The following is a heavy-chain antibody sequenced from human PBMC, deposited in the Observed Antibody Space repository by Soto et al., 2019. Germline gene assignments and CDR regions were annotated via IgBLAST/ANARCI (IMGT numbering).Heavy chain of an antibody. Sequence: QVQLQESGPGLVKPSQTLSLSCNVYGVSVSSGDYYWSWIRQHAGGGLEWIGYIDRSGSTYYRPSLRGRVIMSVDTSTNQISLRPLSVTAADTAMYYCARDSGGNSENYYGLDVWGHGTTVTVSS. CDR1: GVSVSSGDYY. D-gene: IGHD1-1*01. V-gene: IGHV4-31*03. J-gene: IGHJ6*02. CDR3: ARDSGGNSENYYGLDV. CDR2: IDRSGST.